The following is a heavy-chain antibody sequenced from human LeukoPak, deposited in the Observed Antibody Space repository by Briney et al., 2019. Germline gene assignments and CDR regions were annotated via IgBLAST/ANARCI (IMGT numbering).Heavy chain of an antibody. V-gene: IGHV3-11*06. CDR1: GFTFSDYY. J-gene: IGHJ6*04. Sequence: GGSLRHSCAASGFTFSDYYMSWIRQAPGKGLEGVSSISSRSTYIYHADSVKGRFAISRDNAKNSLFLQMNSLRAEDTAVYFCAKSTRAVMAMMDVWGKGTTVTVSS. CDR3: AKSTRAVMAMMDV. D-gene: IGHD3-16*01. CDR2: ISSRSTYI.